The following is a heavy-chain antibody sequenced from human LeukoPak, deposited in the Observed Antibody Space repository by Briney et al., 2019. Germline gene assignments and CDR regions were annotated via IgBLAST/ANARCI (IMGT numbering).Heavy chain of an antibody. V-gene: IGHV4-39*01. D-gene: IGHD2-2*01. CDR3: ARHGNVVVVPAAKGFDY. CDR1: GGSFSSSNYF. CDR2: IYYSENS. J-gene: IGHJ4*02. Sequence: PSETLSLTCTVSGGSFSSSNYFWVWIRQPPGKGLEWIGSIYYSENSYYNPSLKSRVTISVDTSKNHFSLKLRSVMAADTAVYYCARHGNVVVVPAAKGFDYWGQGTQVTVSS.